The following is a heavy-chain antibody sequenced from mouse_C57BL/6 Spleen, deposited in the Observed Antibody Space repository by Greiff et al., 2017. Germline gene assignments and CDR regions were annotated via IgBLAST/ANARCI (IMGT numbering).Heavy chain of an antibody. D-gene: IGHD1-1*01. J-gene: IGHJ3*01. CDR1: GYTFTSYW. CDR3: AREGPATTVVAWFAD. CDR2: INPSNGGT. Sequence: VQLQQPGTELVKPGASVKLSCKASGYTFTSYWMHWVKQRPGQGLEWIGNINPSNGGTNYNEKFKSKATLTVDKSSSTAYMQLSSLTSEDSAVYYCAREGPATTVVAWFADWGQGTLVTVSA. V-gene: IGHV1-53*01.